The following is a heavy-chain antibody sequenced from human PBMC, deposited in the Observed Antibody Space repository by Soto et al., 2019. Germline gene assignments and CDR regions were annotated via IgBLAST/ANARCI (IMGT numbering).Heavy chain of an antibody. CDR2: IYRSGNT. J-gene: IGHJ4*02. Sequence: SETLSLTCAVSRGFISSGSWWSWVRQPPGKRLEWIGEIYRSGNTNYNPSLKSRVSISVDMSKNQFSLKLSSVTAADTAVYYCARAGSYGYLFDYWGQGTLVTVSS. CDR1: RGFISSGSW. D-gene: IGHD5-18*01. V-gene: IGHV4-4*02. CDR3: ARAGSYGYLFDY.